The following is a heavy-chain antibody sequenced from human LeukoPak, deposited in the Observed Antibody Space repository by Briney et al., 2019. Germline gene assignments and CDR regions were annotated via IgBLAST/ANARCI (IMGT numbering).Heavy chain of an antibody. J-gene: IGHJ4*02. D-gene: IGHD3-9*01. V-gene: IGHV4-59*01. CDR2: IYYSGST. CDR1: GGSISSYY. Sequence: SETLSLTCTVSGGSISSYYWSWIRQPPGKGLEWIGYIYYSGSTNYNPSLKSRVTISVYTSKNQFSLKLSSVTAADTAVYYCAKTRTGKTYDILTGYYGFDYWGQGTLVTVSS. CDR3: AKTRTGKTYDILTGYYGFDY.